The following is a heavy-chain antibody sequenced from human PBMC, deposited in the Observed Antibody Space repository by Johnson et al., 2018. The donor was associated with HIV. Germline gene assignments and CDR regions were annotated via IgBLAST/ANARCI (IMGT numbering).Heavy chain of an antibody. V-gene: IGHV3-30*04. Sequence: QMQLVESGGGVVQPGRSLRLSCAASGFTFSSYAMHWVRQAPGKGLEWVAVISYDGRDAYYADSVKGRFTISRDNSKNTLYLQMNSLRAEDTAVYYCATYSSSWYKGGYAFDIWGQGTMVTVSS. D-gene: IGHD6-13*01. CDR1: GFTFSSYA. J-gene: IGHJ3*02. CDR2: ISYDGRDA. CDR3: ATYSSSWYKGGYAFDI.